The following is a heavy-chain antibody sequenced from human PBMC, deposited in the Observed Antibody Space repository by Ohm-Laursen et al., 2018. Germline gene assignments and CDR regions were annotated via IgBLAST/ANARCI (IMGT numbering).Heavy chain of an antibody. CDR1: GDSISAHY. Sequence: SDTLSLTCSVSGDSISAHYWSWIRQPPGKGLEWIGYIHYTGYTTYNPSLKSRVTISVDTSKKQFSLKLNSVTAADTAVYYCARGFSGWWGRIDYWGQGILVTVSS. J-gene: IGHJ4*02. CDR2: IHYTGYT. D-gene: IGHD6-19*01. V-gene: IGHV4-59*11. CDR3: ARGFSGWWGRIDY.